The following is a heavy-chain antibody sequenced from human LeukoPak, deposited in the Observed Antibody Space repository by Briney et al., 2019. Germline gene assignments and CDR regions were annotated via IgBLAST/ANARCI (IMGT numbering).Heavy chain of an antibody. CDR2: IYTSGST. CDR1: GGSISSGSYY. CDR3: ARLVARYYDILTGYSEQDY. V-gene: IGHV4-61*02. J-gene: IGHJ4*02. Sequence: SETLSLTCTVSGGSISSGSYYWSWIRQPAGKGLEWIGRIYTSGSTNYNPSLKSRVTISVDTSKNQFSLKLSSVTAADTAVYYCARLVARYYDILTGYSEQDYWGQGTLDTVSS. D-gene: IGHD3-9*01.